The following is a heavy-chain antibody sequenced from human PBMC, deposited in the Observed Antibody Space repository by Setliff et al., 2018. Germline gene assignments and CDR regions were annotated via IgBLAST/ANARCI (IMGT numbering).Heavy chain of an antibody. CDR3: ARGRTLNWNYFINWFDP. D-gene: IGHD1-7*01. Sequence: ASVKVSCKASGYTFTGYYMHWVRQAPGQGLEWMGRINPNSGGTNYAQKFQGRVTMTRDTSISTAYMELSRLRSDDTAVYYCARGRTLNWNYFINWFDPWGQGTLVTVSS. V-gene: IGHV1-2*06. CDR2: INPNSGGT. J-gene: IGHJ5*02. CDR1: GYTFTGYY.